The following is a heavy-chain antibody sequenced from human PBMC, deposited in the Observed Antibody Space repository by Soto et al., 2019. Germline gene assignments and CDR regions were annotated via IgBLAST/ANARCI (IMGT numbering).Heavy chain of an antibody. V-gene: IGHV4-59*01. CDR1: GGSISSYY. CDR2: IYYSGST. J-gene: IGHJ4*02. Sequence: PSETLSLTCTVSGGSISSYYWSWIRQPPEKGLEWIGYIYYSGSTNYNPSLKSRVTISVDTSKNQFSLKLSSVTAADTAVYYCARSGYDSSGYYGAGWGQGTLVTVSS. CDR3: ARSGYDSSGYYGAG. D-gene: IGHD3-22*01.